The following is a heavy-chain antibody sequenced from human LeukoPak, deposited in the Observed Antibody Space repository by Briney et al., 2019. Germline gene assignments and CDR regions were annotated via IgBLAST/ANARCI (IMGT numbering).Heavy chain of an antibody. CDR2: INPNSGGT. CDR1: VYTFTGYY. V-gene: IGHV1-2*04. Sequence: ASVTVSCKASVYTFTGYYMHWVRQAPGQGLEWMGWINPNSGGTNYAQKFQGWVTMTRDTSISTAYMELSGLRSDDTAVYYCARERSSTNGDDAFDIWGQGTMVTVSS. D-gene: IGHD2-8*01. CDR3: ARERSSTNGDDAFDI. J-gene: IGHJ3*02.